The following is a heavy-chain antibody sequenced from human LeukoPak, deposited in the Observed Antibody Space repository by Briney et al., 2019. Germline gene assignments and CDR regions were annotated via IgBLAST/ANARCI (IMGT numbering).Heavy chain of an antibody. V-gene: IGHV4-34*01. CDR1: GGSFSGYY. CDR2: IIHSGST. J-gene: IGHJ4*02. Sequence: SETLSLTCAVYGGSFSGYYWSWIRQPPGKGLEWIGEIIHSGSTNYNPSLKSRVTISVDTSKNQFSLKLSSVTAADTAVYYCARGGGTTGTTPGYWGQGTLVTVSS. D-gene: IGHD1-7*01. CDR3: ARGGGTTGTTPGY.